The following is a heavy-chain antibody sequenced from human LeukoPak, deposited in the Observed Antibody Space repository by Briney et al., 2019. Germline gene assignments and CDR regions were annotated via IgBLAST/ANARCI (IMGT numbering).Heavy chain of an antibody. V-gene: IGHV4-30-4*01. J-gene: IGHJ5*02. CDR2: IYYSGST. CDR1: GGSISSGDYY. CDR3: AREYSSSHSGSDP. Sequence: SQTLSLTCTVSGGSISSGDYYWSWIRQPPGKGLEWIGYIYYSGSTYYNPSLKSRVTISVDTSKNQFSLKLSSVTAADTAVYYCAREYSSSHSGSDPWGQGTLVTVSS. D-gene: IGHD6-6*01.